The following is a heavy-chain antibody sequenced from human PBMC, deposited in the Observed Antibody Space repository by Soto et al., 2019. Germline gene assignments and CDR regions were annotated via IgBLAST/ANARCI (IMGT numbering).Heavy chain of an antibody. CDR1: GFTFSGSA. V-gene: IGHV3-15*01. J-gene: IGHJ3*02. CDR3: TTDQQELHLAAFDI. CDR2: IKSKTDGGTT. D-gene: IGHD6-13*01. Sequence: GGSLRLSCAASGFTFSGSAMHWVRQASGKGLEWVGRIKSKTDGGTTDYAAPVKGRFTISRDDSKNTLYLQMNSLKTEDTAVYYCTTDQQELHLAAFDIWGEGTMVTVS.